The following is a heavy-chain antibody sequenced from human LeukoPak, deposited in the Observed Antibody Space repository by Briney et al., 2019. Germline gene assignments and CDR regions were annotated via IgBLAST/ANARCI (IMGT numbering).Heavy chain of an antibody. D-gene: IGHD2-15*01. V-gene: IGHV4-38-2*01. Sequence: SETLSLTCAVSGYFISSGYYWGWIRQPPEKGLEWIGSIYHSGSTNYNPSLKNRVSMSVDTSKNQFSLKLNSVTAADTAVYYCARRLGIGYCSGVSCYYYMDVWGKGTTVTVSS. CDR2: IYHSGST. J-gene: IGHJ6*03. CDR1: GYFISSGYY. CDR3: ARRLGIGYCSGVSCYYYMDV.